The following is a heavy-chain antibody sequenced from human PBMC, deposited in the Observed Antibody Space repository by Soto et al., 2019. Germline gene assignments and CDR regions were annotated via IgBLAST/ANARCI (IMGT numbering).Heavy chain of an antibody. D-gene: IGHD2-15*01. CDR3: AKALVGYCSGGSCYSGYYFDY. V-gene: IGHV3-23*01. CDR1: GFTFSSYA. J-gene: IGHJ4*02. Sequence: GGSLRLSCAASGFTFSSYAMSWVRQAPGKGLEWVSAISGSGGSTYYADSVKGRFTISRDNSKNTLYLQMNSLRAEDTAVYYCAKALVGYCSGGSCYSGYYFDYWGQGTLVTVSS. CDR2: ISGSGGST.